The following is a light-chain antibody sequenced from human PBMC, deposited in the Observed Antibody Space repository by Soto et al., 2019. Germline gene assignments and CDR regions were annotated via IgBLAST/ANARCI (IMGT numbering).Light chain of an antibody. CDR1: ESISRN. J-gene: IGKJ1*01. CDR3: QQYHNWLPAWT. Sequence: EIVMTQSPATLSVSPGESATLSCRASESISRNLAWYQQKPGQAPRLLVYGASTRASGVAARFSGGGSGTDFTLTISSLQSEDFAIYHCQQYHNWLPAWTFGQGTKVDIK. CDR2: GAS. V-gene: IGKV3-15*01.